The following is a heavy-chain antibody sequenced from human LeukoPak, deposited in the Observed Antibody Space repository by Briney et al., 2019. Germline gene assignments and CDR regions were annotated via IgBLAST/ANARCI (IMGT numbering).Heavy chain of an antibody. CDR2: IIPISGTI. V-gene: IGHV1-69*01. Sequence: SSVTVSCKACVSTYSSYAMSWVRQPPGQELAWMGGIIPISGTINYAQKFLGRVTINSAESTNTAYMELSSLRSEDTAVYYCARAPQTGPHYYGMDVWGKGTTVTVSS. D-gene: IGHD3-9*01. CDR3: ARAPQTGPHYYGMDV. J-gene: IGHJ6*04. CDR1: VSTYSSYA.